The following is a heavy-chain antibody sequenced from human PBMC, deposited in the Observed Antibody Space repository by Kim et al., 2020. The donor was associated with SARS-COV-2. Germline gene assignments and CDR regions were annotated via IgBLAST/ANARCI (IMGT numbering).Heavy chain of an antibody. CDR2: IYHSGST. CDR1: GYSISSGYY. D-gene: IGHD4-17*01. J-gene: IGHJ3*02. CDR3: AGWPMTTVTTRAFDI. V-gene: IGHV4-38-2*02. Sequence: SETLSLTCTVSGYSISSGYYWGWIRQPPGKGLEWIGSIYHSGSTYYNPSLKSRVTISVDTSKNQFSLKLSSVTAADTAVYYCAGWPMTTVTTRAFDIWG.